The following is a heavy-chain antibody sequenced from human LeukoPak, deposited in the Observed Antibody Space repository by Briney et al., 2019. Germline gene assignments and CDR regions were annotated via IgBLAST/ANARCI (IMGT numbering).Heavy chain of an antibody. J-gene: IGHJ4*02. V-gene: IGHV3-48*03. CDR2: ISSSGSTI. D-gene: IGHD1-14*01. CDR3: AREGLDRGYFDY. CDR1: GFKFGSYA. Sequence: PGGSLRLSCAASGFKFGSYAMNWVRQAPGKGLEWISYISSSGSTIYYADSVKGRFTISRDNAKNSLYLQINSLRAEDTAVYYCAREGLDRGYFDYWGQGSLVTVSS.